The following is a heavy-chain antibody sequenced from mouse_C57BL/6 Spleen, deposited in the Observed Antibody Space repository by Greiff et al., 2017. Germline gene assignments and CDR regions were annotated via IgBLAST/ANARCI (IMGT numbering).Heavy chain of an antibody. V-gene: IGHV10-1*01. CDR1: GFSFNTYA. J-gene: IGHJ4*01. CDR3: VREIYYGYDDYAMDY. D-gene: IGHD2-2*01. CDR2: IRSKSNNYAT. Sequence: DVKLVESGGGLVQPKGSLKLSCAASGFSFNTYAMNWVRQAPGKGLEWVARIRSKSNNYATYYADSVKDRFTISRDDSESMLYLQMNNVKTEDTAMYYCVREIYYGYDDYAMDYWGQGTSVTVSS.